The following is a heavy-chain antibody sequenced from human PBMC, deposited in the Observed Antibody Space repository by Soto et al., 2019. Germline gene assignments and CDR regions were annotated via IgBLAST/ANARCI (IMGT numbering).Heavy chain of an antibody. CDR3: AKGIVAVAPLLDI. D-gene: IGHD6-19*01. Sequence: GGSLRLSCAASGFTFSSYGMHWVRQAPGKGLEWVAVISYDGSNKYYADTVKGRFTISRDNSKNTLYLQMNSLRAEDTDVYYCAKGIVAVAPLLDIWGQGTMVTVSS. CDR2: ISYDGSNK. J-gene: IGHJ3*02. CDR1: GFTFSSYG. V-gene: IGHV3-30*18.